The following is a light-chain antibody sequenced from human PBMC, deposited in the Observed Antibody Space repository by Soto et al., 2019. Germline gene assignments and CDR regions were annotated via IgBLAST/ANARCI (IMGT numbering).Light chain of an antibody. Sequence: ELVMTQSPATLSLSPGERATLSCSASQNVASNLSWYQQKPGQAPRLFVHGASTRATGVPARFSGRGSGTEFTLTISSLQSEDFAVYSFQQYNNWPPPYTFGQGTKLQIK. CDR1: QNVASN. CDR2: GAS. J-gene: IGKJ2*01. V-gene: IGKV3-15*01. CDR3: QQYNNWPPPYT.